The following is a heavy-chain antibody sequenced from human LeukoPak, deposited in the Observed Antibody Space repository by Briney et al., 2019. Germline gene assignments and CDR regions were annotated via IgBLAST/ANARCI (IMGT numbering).Heavy chain of an antibody. V-gene: IGHV3-53*01. CDR2: IYSGGST. CDR3: ARDPYHSGSSYFDY. D-gene: IGHD3-10*01. Sequence: PGGSLRLSCAVSGLTVSSNYMSWVRQAPGKGLEWVSAIYSGGSTFYADSVKGRFTISRDNSKNTLYLQMNSLRAEDTAVYYCARDPYHSGSSYFDYWGQATLVTVSS. J-gene: IGHJ4*02. CDR1: GLTVSSNY.